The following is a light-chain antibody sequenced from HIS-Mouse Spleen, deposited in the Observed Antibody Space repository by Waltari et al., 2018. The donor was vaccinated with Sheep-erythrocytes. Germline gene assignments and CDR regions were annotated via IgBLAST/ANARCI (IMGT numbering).Light chain of an antibody. CDR2: AAS. V-gene: IGKV1-12*01. CDR3: QQYDNLLT. Sequence: DIQMTQSPSSVSASVGDRVTITCRASQGISSWLGWYQQKPGKAPELLIYAASSLQSGVPSRFSGSGSGTDFTFTISSLQPEDIATYYCQQYDNLLTFGGGTKVEIK. J-gene: IGKJ4*01. CDR1: QGISSW.